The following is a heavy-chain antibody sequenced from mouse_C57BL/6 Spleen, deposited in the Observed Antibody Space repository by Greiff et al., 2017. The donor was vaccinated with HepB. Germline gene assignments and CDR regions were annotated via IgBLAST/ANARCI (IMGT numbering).Heavy chain of an antibody. CDR3: TRDGSIYAMDY. J-gene: IGHJ4*01. CDR1: GYTFTDYE. Sequence: QVQLKESGAELVRPGASVTLSCKASGYTFTDYEMHWVKQTPVHGLEWIGAIDPETGGTAYNQKFKGKAILTADKSSSTAYMELRSLTSEDSAVYYCTRDGSIYAMDYWGQGTSVTVSS. D-gene: IGHD1-1*01. CDR2: IDPETGGT. V-gene: IGHV1-15*01.